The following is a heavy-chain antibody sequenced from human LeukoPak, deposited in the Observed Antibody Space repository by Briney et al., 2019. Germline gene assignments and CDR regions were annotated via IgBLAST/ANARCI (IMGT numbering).Heavy chain of an antibody. V-gene: IGHV1-18*01. J-gene: IGHJ6*02. CDR2: ISAYNGNT. CDR3: AREYYYDSSGSDYGMDV. CDR1: GYTFTSYG. D-gene: IGHD3-22*01. Sequence: ASVKVSCKASGYTFTSYGISWVRQAPGQGLEWMGWISAYNGNTNYAQKLQGRVTMTTDTSTSTAYMELRSLRSDDTAVHYCAREYYYDSSGSDYGMDVWGQGTTVTVSS.